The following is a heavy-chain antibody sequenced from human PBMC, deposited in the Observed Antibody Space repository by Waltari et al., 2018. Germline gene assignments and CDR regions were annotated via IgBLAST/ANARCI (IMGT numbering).Heavy chain of an antibody. CDR2: IYSSGIT. CDR3: AKGFGAYDSAADC. Sequence: EVQLLESGGGLIQPGGSLRLSCAASGFTVSTYAMRWVRQAPGEGMELISVIYSSGITFYADSVQCRFAISRDNSKNTLYLQMNSLRVEDTALYYCAKGFGAYDSAADCWGQGTLVTVSS. D-gene: IGHD5-12*01. CDR1: GFTVSTYA. V-gene: IGHV3-23*03. J-gene: IGHJ4*02.